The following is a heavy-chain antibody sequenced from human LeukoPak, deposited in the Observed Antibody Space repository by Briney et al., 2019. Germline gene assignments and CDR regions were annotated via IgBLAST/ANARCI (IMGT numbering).Heavy chain of an antibody. CDR2: IYHSGST. D-gene: IGHD2-15*01. Sequence: PSGTLSLTCAVSGGSISSSNWWSWVRQPPGKGLEWIGEIYHSGSTNYNPSLKSRVTISVDTSKNQFSLKLSSVTAADTAVYYCARGLWGYCSGGSCSKGYYYYYMDVWGKGTTVTISS. V-gene: IGHV4-4*02. J-gene: IGHJ6*03. CDR1: GGSISSSNW. CDR3: ARGLWGYCSGGSCSKGYYYYYMDV.